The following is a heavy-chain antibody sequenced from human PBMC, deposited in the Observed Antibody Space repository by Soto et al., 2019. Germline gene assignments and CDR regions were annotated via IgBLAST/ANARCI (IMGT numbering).Heavy chain of an antibody. CDR1: GGSISNHY. D-gene: IGHD2-21*02. CDR2: IYYNGNT. V-gene: IGHV4-59*11. CDR3: TRADWYSEY. Sequence: QVQLQESGPGLVKPSETLSLTCTVSGGSISNHYWSWIRQPPGKGLEWIGSIYYNGNTNYHPSIKRRVTMSVDTSKNQISLKFRYVTAADTAVYYCTRADWYSEYWGQGTLVTVSS. J-gene: IGHJ4*02.